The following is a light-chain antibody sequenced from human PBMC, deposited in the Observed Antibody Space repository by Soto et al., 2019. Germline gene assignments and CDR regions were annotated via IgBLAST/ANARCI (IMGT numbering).Light chain of an antibody. J-gene: IGKJ1*01. V-gene: IGKV1-5*01. CDR1: QSISSW. CDR3: QQYKSYSSGT. Sequence: DIQMTQSPSTLSASVGDRVTITCRASQSISSWLAWYQQKPGKAPKLLIYDASSLESGVPSRFSGSGSGTEFTLTISSLQPDDFATYYCQQYKSYSSGTFGQGTKVEIK. CDR2: DAS.